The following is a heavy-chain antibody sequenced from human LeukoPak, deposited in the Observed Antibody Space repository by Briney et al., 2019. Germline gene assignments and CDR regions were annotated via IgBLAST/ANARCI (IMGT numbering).Heavy chain of an antibody. Sequence: GGSLGLSCAASGFPFSSYGMHWVRQAPGKGLEWVTFTRSDENSKYYADSVKGRFTISRDNSKNTLYLQMNSLRPEDTAVYYCVSRYHLPFDYWGQGTLVTVSS. D-gene: IGHD2-2*01. V-gene: IGHV3-30*02. CDR3: VSRYHLPFDY. CDR2: TRSDENSK. CDR1: GFPFSSYG. J-gene: IGHJ4*02.